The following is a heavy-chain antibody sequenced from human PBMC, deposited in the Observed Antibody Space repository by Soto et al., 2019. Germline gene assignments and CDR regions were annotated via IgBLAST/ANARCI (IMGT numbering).Heavy chain of an antibody. D-gene: IGHD2-15*01. CDR2: IYWDDDK. J-gene: IGHJ4*02. CDR3: AHLAVAARTYFFDY. V-gene: IGHV2-5*02. Sequence: QLTLKEAGPTLVKPPRTLTLTCTFSGFSLSTSGVGVGWIRQHPGKAREWLAFIYWDDDKRYSTYRKSSLTITNETSKYQAVLAMTNMDPVDTATYYCAHLAVAARTYFFDYWGKGTMVTVSS. CDR1: GFSLSTSGVG.